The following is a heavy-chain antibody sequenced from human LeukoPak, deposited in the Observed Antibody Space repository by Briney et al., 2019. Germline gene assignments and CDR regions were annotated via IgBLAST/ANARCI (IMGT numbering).Heavy chain of an antibody. CDR2: IKQDGSEK. CDR1: GFTFSSYW. J-gene: IGHJ4*02. V-gene: IGHV3-7*01. Sequence: GGSLRLSCAASGFTFSSYWMSWVRQAPGKGLEWAANIKQDGSEKYYVDSVKGRFTISRDNAKNLLYLQMNSLRVEDTAVYYCAKSGGFFDTWGQGTLVTVSS. D-gene: IGHD1-26*01. CDR3: AKSGGFFDT.